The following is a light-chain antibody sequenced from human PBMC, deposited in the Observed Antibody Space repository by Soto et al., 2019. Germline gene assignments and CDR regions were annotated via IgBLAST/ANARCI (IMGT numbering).Light chain of an antibody. Sequence: PGGSVTLSCEASETISADLAWYHHRPGQAPRLLIYAASTRAPGVPARFSGSGSGTDFTLAIANLQPEDFGLYDCRHYQHFPRTFGQGTKLEIK. CDR3: RHYQHFPRT. J-gene: IGKJ2*01. CDR2: AAS. CDR1: ETISAD. V-gene: IGKV3-15*01.